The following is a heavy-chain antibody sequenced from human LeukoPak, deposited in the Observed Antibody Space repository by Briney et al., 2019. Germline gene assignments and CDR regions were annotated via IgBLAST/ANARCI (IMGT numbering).Heavy chain of an antibody. CDR3: ATKGDSGWFFDY. CDR1: GFSVSSNY. J-gene: IGHJ4*02. Sequence: GGSLRLSCAASGFSVSSNYMSWVRQAPGKGLEWVSIIYSAGGGGTTYYADSVKGRFAISRDNSKNTLDLQMNSLRGEDTAVYYCATKGDSGWFFDYWGQGTLVTVSS. D-gene: IGHD6-19*01. V-gene: IGHV3-53*01. CDR2: IYSAGGGGTT.